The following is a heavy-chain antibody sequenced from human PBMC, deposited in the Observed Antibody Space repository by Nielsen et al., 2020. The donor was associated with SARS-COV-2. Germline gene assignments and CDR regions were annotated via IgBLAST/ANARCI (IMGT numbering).Heavy chain of an antibody. CDR3: ARDWSRAFDV. V-gene: IGHV3-7*01. Sequence: GGSLRLSCAASGFSFSSHWMSWVRQVPGKGLEWVADIGPDGSDKVYVDSVKGRFTISRDNAKKSMSLQMNDLRVEDTAVYYCARDWSRAFDVWGQGTMVTVSS. CDR1: GFSFSSHW. J-gene: IGHJ3*01. CDR2: IGPDGSDK. D-gene: IGHD2-8*02.